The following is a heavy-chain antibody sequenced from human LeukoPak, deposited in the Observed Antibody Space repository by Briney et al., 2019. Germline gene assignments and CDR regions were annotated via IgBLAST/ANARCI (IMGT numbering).Heavy chain of an antibody. CDR1: GFTFSSYS. V-gene: IGHV3-48*04. J-gene: IGHJ4*02. Sequence: GGSLRLSCAASGFTFSSYSMNWVRKAPGKGLEWVSYISSSSSTIYYADSVKGRFTISRDNAKNSLYLQMNSLRAEDTAVYYCARPARGGDFDYWGQGTLVTVSS. D-gene: IGHD3-10*01. CDR3: ARPARGGDFDY. CDR2: ISSSSSTI.